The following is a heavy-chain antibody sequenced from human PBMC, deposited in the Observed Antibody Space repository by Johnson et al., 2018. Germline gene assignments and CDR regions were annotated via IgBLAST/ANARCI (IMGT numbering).Heavy chain of an antibody. V-gene: IGHV4-59*01. Sequence: QVQLQESGPGLVKPSETLSLTCTVSGGSISSYYWSWIRQPPGKGLEWIGYIYYSGSTNYNPSLKSRVTISVDTSKNQFSLKLSSVTAADTAVYYCARVTYYYDSSGYVEGNAFDIWGQGTMVTVSS. CDR2: IYYSGST. J-gene: IGHJ3*02. CDR3: ARVTYYYDSSGYVEGNAFDI. D-gene: IGHD3-22*01. CDR1: GGSISSYY.